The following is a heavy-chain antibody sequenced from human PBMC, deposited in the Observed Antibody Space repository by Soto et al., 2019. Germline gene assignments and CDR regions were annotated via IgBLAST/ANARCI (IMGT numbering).Heavy chain of an antibody. J-gene: IGHJ4*02. CDR2: IYPGESDP. CDR1: GYTFTRYA. Sequence: PGESLKISCEVSGYTFTRYAIGWVRQMPGKVLEWMGIIYPGESDPRYSPSFQGQVTISADKSINTAYLQWGSLKASDTAIYYCARRAFLTEGYYKNYFEYWGQGTRVTVSS. V-gene: IGHV5-51*01. CDR3: ARRAFLTEGYYKNYFEY. D-gene: IGHD3-22*01.